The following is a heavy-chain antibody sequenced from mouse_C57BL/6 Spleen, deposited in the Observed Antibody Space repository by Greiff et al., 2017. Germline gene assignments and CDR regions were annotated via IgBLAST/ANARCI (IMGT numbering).Heavy chain of an antibody. J-gene: IGHJ3*01. D-gene: IGHD2-1*01. CDR2: INPYNGGT. CDR1: GYTFTDYY. Sequence: VQLQQSGPVLVKPGASVKMSCKASGYTFTDYYMNWVKQSHGKSLEWIGVINPYNGGTSYNQKFKGKATLTVDKSSSTAYMELNSLTSEDSAVYYCARAIYYGNYVAWFAYWGQGTLVTVSA. V-gene: IGHV1-19*01. CDR3: ARAIYYGNYVAWFAY.